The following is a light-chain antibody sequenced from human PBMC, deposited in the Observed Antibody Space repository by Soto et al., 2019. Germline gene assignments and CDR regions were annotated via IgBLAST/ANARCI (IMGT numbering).Light chain of an antibody. CDR3: QQYGSSGT. Sequence: IVLTQSPGTLSSSSGERTSLSFRASQSVSTNNLAWYQHKHGQAPRLLIYGASNRATGIPDRFSGSGSGTDFTLTISRLEPEDFAVYYCQQYGSSGTFGQGTKVDIK. J-gene: IGKJ1*01. V-gene: IGKV3-20*01. CDR1: QSVSTNN. CDR2: GAS.